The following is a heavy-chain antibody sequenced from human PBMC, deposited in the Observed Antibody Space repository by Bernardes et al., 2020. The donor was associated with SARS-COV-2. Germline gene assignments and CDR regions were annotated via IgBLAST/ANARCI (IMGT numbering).Heavy chain of an antibody. CDR1: AFTFNTYA. Sequence: GVSLRLSCAASAFTFNTYAIHWVRPAPGKVLEWVAFISFDGSNKYSADSVKGRFTISIDNSRNTLYLLMNSLRPEDTAVYYCARDWDYGESGYYYGVDVWRQGTTVTVSS. J-gene: IGHJ6*02. CDR2: ISFDGSNK. D-gene: IGHD4-17*01. CDR3: ARDWDYGESGYYYGVDV. V-gene: IGHV3-30-3*01.